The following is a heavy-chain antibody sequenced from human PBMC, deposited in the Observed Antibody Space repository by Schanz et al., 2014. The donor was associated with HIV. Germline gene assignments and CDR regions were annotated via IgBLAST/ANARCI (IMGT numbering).Heavy chain of an antibody. CDR3: ARGDILTGLYPYYFDS. CDR1: GYTFTSQY. V-gene: IGHV1-46*01. D-gene: IGHD3-9*01. CDR2: INPYDGST. J-gene: IGHJ4*02. Sequence: QVQLIQSGAEVREPGASVRVSCEASGYTFTSQYMHWVRQAPGQGLEWMGLINPYDGSTSNAQKFQGRVPMTRDPSTSTVYMQLSSLTSDDTAVYYCARGDILTGLYPYYFDSWGQGTLVTVSS.